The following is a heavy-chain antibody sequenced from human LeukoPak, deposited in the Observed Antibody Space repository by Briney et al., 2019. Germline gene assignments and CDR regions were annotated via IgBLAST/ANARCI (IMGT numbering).Heavy chain of an antibody. CDR3: ARANYGDYLDY. D-gene: IGHD4-17*01. V-gene: IGHV4-34*01. CDR1: GGSFSGYY. J-gene: IGHJ4*02. CDR2: INHSGST. Sequence: SETLSLTCAVYGGSFSGYYWSWIRQPPGKGLEWIGEINHSGSTNYNPSLKSRVTISVDKSKNQISLKLSSVTAADTAVYYCARANYGDYLDYWGQGTLVTVSS.